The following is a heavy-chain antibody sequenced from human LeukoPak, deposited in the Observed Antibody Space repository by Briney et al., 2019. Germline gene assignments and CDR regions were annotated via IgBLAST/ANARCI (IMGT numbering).Heavy chain of an antibody. CDR2: IYHSGST. CDR3: ARGREAADC. D-gene: IGHD6-13*01. J-gene: IGHJ4*02. Sequence: PSETLSLTCAVSGGSISSGGYSWSWIRQPPGKGLEWTGYIYHSGSTYYNPSLKSRVTISVDTSKNQFSLKLSSVTAADTAVYYCARGREAADCWGQGTLVTVSS. V-gene: IGHV4-30-2*01. CDR1: GGSISSGGYS.